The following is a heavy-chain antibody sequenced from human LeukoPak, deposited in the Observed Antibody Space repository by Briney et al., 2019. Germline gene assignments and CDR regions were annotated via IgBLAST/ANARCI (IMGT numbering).Heavy chain of an antibody. CDR1: GGSISSGSYY. J-gene: IGHJ1*01. CDR3: ARGDSGSAEYFQH. Sequence: SETLSLTCTVSGGSISSGSYYWSWIRQPAGKGLEWIGYIYYSGSTNYNPSLKSRVTISVDTSKNQFSLKLSSVTAADTAVYYCARGDSGSAEYFQHWGQGTLVTVSS. D-gene: IGHD6-19*01. V-gene: IGHV4-61*10. CDR2: IYYSGST.